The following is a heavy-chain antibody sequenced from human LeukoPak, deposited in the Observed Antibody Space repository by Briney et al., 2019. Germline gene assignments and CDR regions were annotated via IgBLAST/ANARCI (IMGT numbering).Heavy chain of an antibody. CDR2: ISYTATDT. CDR3: AKDRHNWGLDY. CDR1: GFTFSSYA. V-gene: IGHV3-23*01. Sequence: SGGSLRLSCAASGFTFSSYAMSWVRQAPGKGLEWVSGISYTATDTYYADAVKGRFTISRDNSKNTLYLQMNSLRVEDAAVYYCAKDRHNWGLDYWGQGTLVTVSS. J-gene: IGHJ4*02. D-gene: IGHD7-27*01.